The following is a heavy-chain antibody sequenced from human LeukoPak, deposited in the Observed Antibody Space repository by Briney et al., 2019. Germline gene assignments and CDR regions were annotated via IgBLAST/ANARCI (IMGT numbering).Heavy chain of an antibody. CDR3: ARMEMAGKLTATYAFDI. D-gene: IGHD5-24*01. J-gene: IGHJ3*02. Sequence: GESLKISCQGSGYSFSNYWIGWVRQMPGKGLEWMGIIYPGESETRYSPSVQGQVTISADKSITTAYRQWSSLKASDTAMYYCARMEMAGKLTATYAFDIWGQGTMVTVSS. CDR1: GYSFSNYW. CDR2: IYPGESET. V-gene: IGHV5-51*01.